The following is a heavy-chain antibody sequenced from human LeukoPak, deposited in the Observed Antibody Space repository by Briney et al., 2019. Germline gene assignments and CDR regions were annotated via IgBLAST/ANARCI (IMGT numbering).Heavy chain of an antibody. J-gene: IGHJ5*02. CDR1: GFTFSSYA. V-gene: IGHV3-30*04. D-gene: IGHD2-2*01. Sequence: GGSLRLSCAASGFTFSSYAMHWVRQAPGKGLEWGAVISYDGSNKYYADSVKGRFTISRDNSKNTLYLQMNSLRAEDTAVYYCARAYHCSSTSCYGGFDPWGQGTLVTVSS. CDR3: ARAYHCSSTSCYGGFDP. CDR2: ISYDGSNK.